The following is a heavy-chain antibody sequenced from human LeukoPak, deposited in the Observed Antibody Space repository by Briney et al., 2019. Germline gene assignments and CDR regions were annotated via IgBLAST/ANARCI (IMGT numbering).Heavy chain of an antibody. J-gene: IGHJ3*02. CDR3: ARDEGYYYDSSGYYSGAFDI. CDR1: GYTFTSYG. CDR2: ISAYNGNT. V-gene: IGHV1-18*01. Sequence: ASVKVSCKASGYTFTSYGISWVRQAPGQGLEWMGWISAYNGNTNYAQKFQGRVTITADKSTSTAYMELSSLRSEDTAVYYCARDEGYYYDSSGYYSGAFDIWGQGTMVTVSS. D-gene: IGHD3-22*01.